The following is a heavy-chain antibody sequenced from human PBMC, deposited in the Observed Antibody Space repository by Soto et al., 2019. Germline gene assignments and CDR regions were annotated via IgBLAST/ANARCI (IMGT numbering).Heavy chain of an antibody. CDR1: GGTFSRYT. CDR3: ASDGTLYDSSACYYHY. CDR2: FTPMFGTP. Sequence: KVSCKASGGTFSRYTITWVRQAPGQGLEGMGGFTPMFGTPNYAQKFQGRVTITADESTSTAYMELSSLRSEDTAKYYCASDGTLYDSSACYYHYWGQGTLATVSS. V-gene: IGHV1-69*01. J-gene: IGHJ4*02. D-gene: IGHD3-22*01.